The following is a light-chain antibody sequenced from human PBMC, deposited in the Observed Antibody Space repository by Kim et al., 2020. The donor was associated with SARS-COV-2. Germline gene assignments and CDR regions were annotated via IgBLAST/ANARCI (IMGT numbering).Light chain of an antibody. V-gene: IGLV3-25*03. CDR3: QSADSSGTHWV. Sequence: HGQTARITCSGEALPKQYAYWYQQKPGQAPVLVIYKDSERPSGIPERFSGSSSGTTVTLTINGVQAEDEADYYCQSADSSGTHWVFGGGTQLTVL. CDR2: KDS. CDR1: ALPKQY. J-gene: IGLJ3*02.